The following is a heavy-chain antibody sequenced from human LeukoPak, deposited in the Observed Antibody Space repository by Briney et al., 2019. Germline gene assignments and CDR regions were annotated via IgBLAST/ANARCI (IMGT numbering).Heavy chain of an antibody. CDR3: ARGVQLWKSIDY. J-gene: IGHJ4*02. V-gene: IGHV4-34*01. CDR1: GGSFSGYY. Sequence: SETLSLTCAVYGGSFSGYYWSWIRQPPGKGLEWIGEINHSGSTNYNPSLKSRVTISVDTSKNQFSLKLSSVTAADTAVHYCARGVQLWKSIDYWGQGTRVTVSS. CDR2: INHSGST. D-gene: IGHD5-24*01.